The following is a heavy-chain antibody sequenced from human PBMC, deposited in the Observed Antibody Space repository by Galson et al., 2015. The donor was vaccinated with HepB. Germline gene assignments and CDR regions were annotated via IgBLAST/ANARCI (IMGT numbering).Heavy chain of an antibody. CDR3: ARGPRHSTMVFYWFDP. J-gene: IGHJ5*02. CDR2: INAGNGNT. Sequence: SVKVSCKASGYTFTSYDMHWVRQAPGQRLEWMGWINAGNGNTKYSQKFQGRVTITRDTSASTAYMELSSLRSEDTAVYYCARGPRHSTMVFYWFDPWGQGTLVTVSS. CDR1: GYTFTSYD. D-gene: IGHD3-10*01. V-gene: IGHV1-3*01.